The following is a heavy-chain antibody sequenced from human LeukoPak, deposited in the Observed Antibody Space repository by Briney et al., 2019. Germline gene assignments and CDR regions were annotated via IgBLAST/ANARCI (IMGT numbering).Heavy chain of an antibody. CDR2: IIPIFGTA. V-gene: IGHV1-69*13. Sequence: ASVKVSCKASGYTFTGYYMHWVQQAPGQGLEWMGGIIPIFGTANYAQKFQGRVTITADESTSTAYMELSSLRSEDTAVYYCARPPYHHDSSGYYDRSPYYYYGMDVRGQGTTVTVSS. CDR1: GYTFTGYY. CDR3: ARPPYHHDSSGYYDRSPYYYYGMDV. J-gene: IGHJ6*02. D-gene: IGHD3-22*01.